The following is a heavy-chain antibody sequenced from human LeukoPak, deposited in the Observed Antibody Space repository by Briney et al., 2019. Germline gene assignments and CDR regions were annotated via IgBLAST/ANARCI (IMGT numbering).Heavy chain of an antibody. CDR2: ISYDGSNK. V-gene: IGHV3-30*03. CDR1: GFTFSSYG. CDR3: ARTKIVVVIHGAFDI. D-gene: IGHD3-22*01. J-gene: IGHJ3*02. Sequence: PGGSLRVSCAASGFTFSSYGMHWVRQAPGKGLEWVAVISYDGSNKYYADSVKGRFTISRDNSKNTLYLQMNSLRAEDTAVYYCARTKIVVVIHGAFDIWGQGTMVTVSS.